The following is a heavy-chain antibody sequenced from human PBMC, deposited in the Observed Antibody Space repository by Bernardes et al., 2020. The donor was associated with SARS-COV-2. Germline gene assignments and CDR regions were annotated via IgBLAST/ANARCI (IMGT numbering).Heavy chain of an antibody. D-gene: IGHD5-12*01. CDR2: INHSGST. J-gene: IGHJ4*02. CDR3: ARGRSGRDGYPKPGDY. V-gene: IGHV4-34*01. Sequence: SETLSLTCAVYGGSFSGYYWSWIRQPPGKGLEWIGEINHSGSTNYNPSLKSRLTISVDTSKNQFSLKLSSVTAADTAVYYCARGRSGRDGYPKPGDYWGQGTLVTVSS. CDR1: GGSFSGYY.